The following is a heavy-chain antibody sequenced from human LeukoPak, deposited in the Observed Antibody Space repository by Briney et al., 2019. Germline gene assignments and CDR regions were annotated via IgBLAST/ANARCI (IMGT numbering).Heavy chain of an antibody. J-gene: IGHJ6*03. Sequence: SGGSLRLSCAASGFTFSSYGMHWVRQAPGKGLEWVAFIRYDGSNKYYADSVKGRFTISRDNSKNTLYLQMNSLRAEDTAVYYCAKDVAYCGGDCLRLVYYYMDVWGKGTTVTVSS. CDR2: IRYDGSNK. D-gene: IGHD2-21*02. V-gene: IGHV3-30*02. CDR1: GFTFSSYG. CDR3: AKDVAYCGGDCLRLVYYYMDV.